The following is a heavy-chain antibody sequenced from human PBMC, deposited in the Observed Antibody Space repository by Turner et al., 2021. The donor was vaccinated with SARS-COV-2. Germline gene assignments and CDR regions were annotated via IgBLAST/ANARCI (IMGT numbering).Heavy chain of an antibody. Sequence: LQPHESVLGLFMPSETVSVTCSVSGVSISSSTYYWGWIRQPPGKGLEWIGSVYDSGITYYTPSLKSRVTMAVDTSKIQFYLKLRSVTAADTAVYYCARLMDTAMDYYGMDVWGEGTTVTVSS. V-gene: IGHV4-39*01. CDR2: VYDSGIT. D-gene: IGHD5-18*01. J-gene: IGHJ6*04. CDR1: GVSISSSTYY. CDR3: ARLMDTAMDYYGMDV.